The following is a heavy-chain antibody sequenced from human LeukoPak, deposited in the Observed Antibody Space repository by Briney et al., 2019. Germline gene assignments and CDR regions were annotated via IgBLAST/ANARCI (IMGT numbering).Heavy chain of an antibody. CDR2: IDWDDDK. D-gene: IGHD3-10*01. CDR3: ARMTSGSYGKRGFDL. J-gene: IGHJ5*02. Sequence: ASGPTLVHPTPTLTLTCTFSGFSPRTSGMCVSWIRQPPGKALEWLPRIDWDDDKYYSTSLKTRLTISKDTSKNQVVLTMTNMDPVDTATYYCARMTSGSYGKRGFDLWGQGTLVSVSS. CDR1: GFSPRTSGMC. V-gene: IGHV2-70*11.